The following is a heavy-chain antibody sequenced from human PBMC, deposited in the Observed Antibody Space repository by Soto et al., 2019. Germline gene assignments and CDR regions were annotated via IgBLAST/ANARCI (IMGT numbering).Heavy chain of an antibody. J-gene: IGHJ6*02. CDR1: GDSFTSYW. Sequence: GESLKISCTGSGDSFTSYWISWVRQMPGKGLEWMGRIDPSDSYTNFSPSFQGHVTISADKSISTAYLQWSSLKASDTAMYYCARHLFDYDYGMDVWGQGTTVTVSS. V-gene: IGHV5-10-1*01. CDR3: ARHLFDYDYGMDV. D-gene: IGHD3-3*01. CDR2: IDPSDSYT.